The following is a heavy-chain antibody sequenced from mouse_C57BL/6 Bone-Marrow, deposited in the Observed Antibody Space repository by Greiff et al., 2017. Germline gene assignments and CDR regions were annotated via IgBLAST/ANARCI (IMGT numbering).Heavy chain of an antibody. Sequence: QVQLQQPGAELVKPGASVKMSCKASGYTFTSYWITWVKQRPGQGLEWIGDIYPTSGRTNYNEKFKSKAKLTVDTSSNTASMQLRSLPSEDSAVFYCARSGPLGRSFDYWGQGTTLTVSS. V-gene: IGHV1-55*01. CDR3: ARSGPLGRSFDY. CDR1: GYTFTSYW. D-gene: IGHD4-1*01. CDR2: IYPTSGRT. J-gene: IGHJ2*01.